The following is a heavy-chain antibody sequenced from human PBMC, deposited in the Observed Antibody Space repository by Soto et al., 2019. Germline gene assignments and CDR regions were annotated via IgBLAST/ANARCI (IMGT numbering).Heavy chain of an antibody. J-gene: IGHJ4*02. CDR3: ASKGGSYYYDSSGYYWGYFDY. CDR1: GGSISSSNW. D-gene: IGHD3-22*01. CDR2: IYYSGST. V-gene: IGHV4-39*01. Sequence: SETLSLTCAVSGGSISSSNWWSWVRQPPGKGLEWIGSIYYSGSTYYNPSLKSRVTISVDTSKNQFSLKLSSVTAADTAVYYCASKGGSYYYDSSGYYWGYFDYWGQGTLVTVSS.